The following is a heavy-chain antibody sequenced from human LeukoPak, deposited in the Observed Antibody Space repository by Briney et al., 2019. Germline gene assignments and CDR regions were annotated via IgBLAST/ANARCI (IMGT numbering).Heavy chain of an antibody. J-gene: IGHJ4*02. Sequence: ASVKISCKASGYTFRGDYIHWLRQAPGQGLEWMGWIDANNGDTKSAQKFQGRVTMSRDTSISTAYMDLSSLSPDDAAVYYCARDPSSVTLYFFDYWGQGTLVTVSS. CDR3: ARDPSSVTLYFFDY. D-gene: IGHD4-11*01. CDR1: GYTFRGDY. CDR2: IDANNGDT. V-gene: IGHV1-2*02.